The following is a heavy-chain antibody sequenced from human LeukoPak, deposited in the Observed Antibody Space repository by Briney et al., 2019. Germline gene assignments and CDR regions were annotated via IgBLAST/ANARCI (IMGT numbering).Heavy chain of an antibody. CDR1: GSYW. D-gene: IGHD6-6*01. J-gene: IGHJ4*02. CDR3: ARGPNSNWSGLDF. V-gene: IGHV3-74*01. CDR2: ISPTGSTT. Sequence: PGGSLRLSCAASGSYWMHWARQLPGKGLVWVSRISPTGSTTSYADSVKGRFTVSRDNAKNTLYLQVNNLRAEDTAVYYCARGPNSNWSGLDFWGQGTLLTVSS.